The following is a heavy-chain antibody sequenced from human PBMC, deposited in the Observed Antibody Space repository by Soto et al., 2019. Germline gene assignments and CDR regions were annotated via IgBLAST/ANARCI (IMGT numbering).Heavy chain of an antibody. CDR1: GFTFSSYS. Sequence: GSLRLSCAASGFTFSSYSMNWVRQAPGKGLEWVSSISSSSSYIYYADSVKGRFTISRDNAKNSLYLQMNSLRAEDTAVYYCARDYSDYGDYAYYFGTRAFDIWGQGTMVTVSS. D-gene: IGHD4-17*01. CDR2: ISSSSSYI. CDR3: ARDYSDYGDYAYYFGTRAFDI. V-gene: IGHV3-21*01. J-gene: IGHJ3*02.